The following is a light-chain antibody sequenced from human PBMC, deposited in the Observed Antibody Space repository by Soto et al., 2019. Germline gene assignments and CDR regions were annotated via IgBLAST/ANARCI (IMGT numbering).Light chain of an antibody. Sequence: DIQMTQSPSSLSASVGDRVTITCRASQTISSSLNWYQQRPGKAPNLLIYTSSSLQSGVPPRFSGSGSGTDFTLTISSLQPEDFATYYCQQTYTTPITFGQGTRREIK. J-gene: IGKJ5*01. CDR2: TSS. V-gene: IGKV1-39*01. CDR3: QQTYTTPIT. CDR1: QTISSS.